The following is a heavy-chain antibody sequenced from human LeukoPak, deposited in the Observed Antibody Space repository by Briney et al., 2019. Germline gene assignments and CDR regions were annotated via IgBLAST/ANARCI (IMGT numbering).Heavy chain of an antibody. Sequence: ASVKVSCKASGGTFSSYAISWVRQAPGQGLEWMGGIIPIFGTANYAQKFQGRVTITADESTSTAYMELSSLRSEDTAVYYCARASSPYRQQLVPNYWGQGTLVTVSS. CDR3: ARASSPYRQQLVPNY. D-gene: IGHD6-13*01. CDR1: GGTFSSYA. V-gene: IGHV1-69*13. J-gene: IGHJ4*02. CDR2: IIPIFGTA.